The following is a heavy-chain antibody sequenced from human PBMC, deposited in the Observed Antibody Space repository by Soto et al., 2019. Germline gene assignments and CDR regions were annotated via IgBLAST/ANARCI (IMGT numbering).Heavy chain of an antibody. CDR1: VFSVDTTYC. D-gene: IGHD2-15*01. V-gene: IGHV1-2*02. CDR3: GSPRSGPSPDVGH. CDR2: INPNSGDT. Sequence: SVKVSCKASVFSVDTTYCIHWVRRAPGQGLEWMGSINPNSGDTNYAQNFQGRVTMTRDTSISTAYMEVSSLTSDDTAVYYCGSPRSGPSPDVGHWGHGTVVTVSS. J-gene: IGHJ4*01.